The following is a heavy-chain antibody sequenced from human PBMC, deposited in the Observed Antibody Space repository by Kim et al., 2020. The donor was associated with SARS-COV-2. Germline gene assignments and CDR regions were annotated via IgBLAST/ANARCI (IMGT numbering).Heavy chain of an antibody. CDR2: INPSGGST. D-gene: IGHD3-22*01. Sequence: ASVKVSCKASGYTFTSYYMHWVRQAPGQGLEWMGIINPSGGSTSYAQKFQGRVTMTRDTSTSTVYMELSSLRSEDTAVYYCARIPTYYYDSSGYYLDYWGQGTLVTVSS. CDR1: GYTFTSYY. V-gene: IGHV1-46*01. CDR3: ARIPTYYYDSSGYYLDY. J-gene: IGHJ4*02.